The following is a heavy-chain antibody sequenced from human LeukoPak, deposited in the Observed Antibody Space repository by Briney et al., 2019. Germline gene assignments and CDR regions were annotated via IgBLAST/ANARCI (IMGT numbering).Heavy chain of an antibody. CDR2: IYYSGNT. Sequence: SETLSLTCAVSGGSISSNSYYWGWVRQSPGKGLEWIGAIYYSGNTCYSPSLKSRVTISADTSKNQFSLNLSAVTAADAATYYCARHVATNYYYNYYGLDVWGQGTTVTVSS. J-gene: IGHJ6*02. CDR1: GGSISSNSYY. CDR3: ARHVATNYYYNYYGLDV. V-gene: IGHV4-39*01.